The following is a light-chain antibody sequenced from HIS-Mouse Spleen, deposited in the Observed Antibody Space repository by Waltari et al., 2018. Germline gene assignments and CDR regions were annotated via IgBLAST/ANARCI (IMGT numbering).Light chain of an antibody. CDR1: SSYAGGYNY. Sequence: QSALTQPPSASGSPGQSVTISCTGTSSYAGGYNYVSWYQQHPGKAPNLMIYEVSTRPSGVPDRFSGSKSGNTASLTVSGLQAEDEADYYCSSYAGSNNLVFGGGTKLTVL. CDR3: SSYAGSNNLV. CDR2: EVS. J-gene: IGLJ2*01. V-gene: IGLV2-8*01.